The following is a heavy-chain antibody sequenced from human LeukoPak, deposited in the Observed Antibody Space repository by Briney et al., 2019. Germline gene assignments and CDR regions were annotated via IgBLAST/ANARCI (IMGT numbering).Heavy chain of an antibody. V-gene: IGHV4-38-2*01. Sequence: PSETLSLTCAVSGYSISSGYYWAWIRQPPGEGLEWIGTISYSGSTYYNPSLKSRVTISVDTSKSQFSLNLKSVAAADMAVYYCARHSIVDMTYFHGYPRQFDPWGHGTLVTVSS. CDR1: GYSISSGYY. CDR3: ARHSIVDMTYFHGYPRQFDP. J-gene: IGHJ5*02. CDR2: ISYSGST. D-gene: IGHD5-12*01.